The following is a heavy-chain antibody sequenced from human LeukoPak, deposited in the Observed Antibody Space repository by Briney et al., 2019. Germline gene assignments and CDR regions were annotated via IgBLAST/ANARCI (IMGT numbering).Heavy chain of an antibody. CDR3: ARGGFWLMDV. CDR2: IYTSGST. Sequence: PSETLSLTCAVTSDSISSYYRSWIRQPAGKGPEWIGRIYTSGSTNYNPSLKSRVTISVDTSKNQFSLKLSSVTAADTAVYYCARGGFWLMDVWGKGTTVTVSS. V-gene: IGHV4-4*07. CDR1: SDSISSYY. D-gene: IGHD3-3*01. J-gene: IGHJ6*03.